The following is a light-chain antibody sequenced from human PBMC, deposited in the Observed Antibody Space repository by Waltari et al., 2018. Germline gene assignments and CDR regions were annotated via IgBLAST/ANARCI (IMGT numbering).Light chain of an antibody. CDR3: QQSYSTPPT. V-gene: IGKV1-39*01. Sequence: DIQMTPSPSSLSASVGVRVTITCRASQSISSYLNWYQQKPGKAPKLLIYAASSLQSGVPSRFSGSGSGTDFTLTISSLQPEDFATYYCQQSYSTPPTFGQGTKVEIK. J-gene: IGKJ1*01. CDR2: AAS. CDR1: QSISSY.